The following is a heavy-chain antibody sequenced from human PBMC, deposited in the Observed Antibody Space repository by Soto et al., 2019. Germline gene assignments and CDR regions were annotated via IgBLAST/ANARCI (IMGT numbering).Heavy chain of an antibody. CDR3: ARGPKQLAFSRRKYIEFYFDY. J-gene: IGHJ4*02. CDR1: GFSVGDNH. Sequence: GGSLRLSCAATGFSVGDNHMNWVRQTPGKGLEWVSIIYTNGNTYYTDSVKGRFTISRDNSKNTLYLQMNNLRLEDTAVYYCARGPKQLAFSRRKYIEFYFDYWGRGTLVTVSS. V-gene: IGHV3-53*01. D-gene: IGHD1-1*01. CDR2: IYTNGNT.